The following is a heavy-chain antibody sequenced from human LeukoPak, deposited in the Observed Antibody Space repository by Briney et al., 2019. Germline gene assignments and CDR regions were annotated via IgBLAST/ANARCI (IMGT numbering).Heavy chain of an antibody. Sequence: PSETLSLTCTVSAGSISSYYWSWIRQPPGKGLEWIGYIYYSGSTHYNPSLESRVTISLDTSKNQLSLKVSSVTAADTAVYYCARHWETSSWYVDYWGQGTLVTVSS. CDR3: ARHWETSSWYVDY. V-gene: IGHV4-59*08. CDR2: IYYSGST. J-gene: IGHJ4*02. D-gene: IGHD6-13*01. CDR1: AGSISSYY.